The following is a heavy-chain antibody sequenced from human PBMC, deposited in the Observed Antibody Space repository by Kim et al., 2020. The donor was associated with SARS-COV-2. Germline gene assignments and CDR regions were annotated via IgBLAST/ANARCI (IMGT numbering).Heavy chain of an antibody. V-gene: IGHV3-15*01. CDR2: ITGKTDGGTT. Sequence: GGSLRLSCAASGFTFNNAWMNWVRQTPGNGLELVGRITGKTDGGTTDYAAPMKGRFTISRDDSKNTVYLQMNSLKTEDTAVYYCSTSGGDYVHFYFDYWG. CDR3: STSGGDYVHFYFDY. CDR1: GFTFNNAW. J-gene: IGHJ4*01. D-gene: IGHD4-17*01.